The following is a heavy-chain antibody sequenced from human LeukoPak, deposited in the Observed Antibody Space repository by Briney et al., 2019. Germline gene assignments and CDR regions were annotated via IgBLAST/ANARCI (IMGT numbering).Heavy chain of an antibody. Sequence: EASVKVSCKASGYTFISYGISWVRQAPGQGLEWMGWISANDGNTDYPQKLQGRVTMTTDTSTSTAYMELRSLRSDDTAVYYCARESHVTREDYWGQGTLVTVSS. D-gene: IGHD3-10*01. CDR3: ARESHVTREDY. J-gene: IGHJ4*02. CDR2: ISANDGNT. V-gene: IGHV1-18*01. CDR1: GYTFISYG.